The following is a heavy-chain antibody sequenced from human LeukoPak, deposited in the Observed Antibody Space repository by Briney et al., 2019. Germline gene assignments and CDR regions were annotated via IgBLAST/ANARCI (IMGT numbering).Heavy chain of an antibody. Sequence: ESGPTLVKPTPTLTLTCTFSGFSLSSTGVGVAWIRQPPGKALEWLALIYWDDDKRYIPSLKSRLTITKDTSKNQVVLTMTNMDPVDTATYYCAFRPTIYACSGTSFGPWGQGTLVTVSS. CDR3: AFRPTIYACSGTSFGP. J-gene: IGHJ5*02. V-gene: IGHV2-5*02. D-gene: IGHD6-25*01. CDR2: IYWDDDK. CDR1: GFSLSSTGVG.